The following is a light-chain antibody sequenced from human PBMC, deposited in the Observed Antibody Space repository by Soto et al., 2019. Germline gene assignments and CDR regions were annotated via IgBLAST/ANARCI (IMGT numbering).Light chain of an antibody. CDR1: SSDVGGYNY. V-gene: IGLV2-11*01. CDR2: DVS. Sequence: QSALTQPRSVSGSPGQSVTISCTGTSSDVGGYNYVSWYQQHPDKVPKFIIYDVSKRPSGVPDRFSGSKSGHTASLTISGLQAEDEADYYCCSYAGSYTWVFGGGTKLPVL. CDR3: CSYAGSYTWV. J-gene: IGLJ3*02.